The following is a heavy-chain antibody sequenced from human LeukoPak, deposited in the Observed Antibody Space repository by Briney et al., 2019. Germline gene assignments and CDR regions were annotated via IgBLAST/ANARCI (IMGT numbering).Heavy chain of an antibody. V-gene: IGHV4-38-2*02. CDR3: ARGPVIGLYDSSGPAFDY. CDR2: IYHSGST. CDR1: GYSISSGYY. D-gene: IGHD3-22*01. Sequence: PSETLSLTCTVSGYSISSGYYWGWIRQPPGKGLEWIGSIYHSGSTYYNPSLKSRVTISVDTSKNQFSLKLSSVTAADTAVYYCARGPVIGLYDSSGPAFDYWGQGTLVTVSS. J-gene: IGHJ4*02.